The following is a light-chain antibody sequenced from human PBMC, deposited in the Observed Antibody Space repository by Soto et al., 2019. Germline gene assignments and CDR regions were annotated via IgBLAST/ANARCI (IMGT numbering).Light chain of an antibody. CDR2: EVN. Sequence: QSALTQPASVSGSPGQSITISCTGTSSDVGGYNYVSWYQQHPDKVPRLMIYEVNNRPSRVSNRFSGSKSGNTASLTISGLQAEDEGDYYCTSYTSNTFVVFGGGTKVTVL. CDR1: SSDVGGYNY. CDR3: TSYTSNTFVV. J-gene: IGLJ2*01. V-gene: IGLV2-14*01.